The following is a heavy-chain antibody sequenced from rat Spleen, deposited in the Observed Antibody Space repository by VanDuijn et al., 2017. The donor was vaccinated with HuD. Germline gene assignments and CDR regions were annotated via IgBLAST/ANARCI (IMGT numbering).Heavy chain of an antibody. Sequence: EVQLVESGGGLVQPGRSLKLSCAVSGFTFSNFGFVWVRQAPTKGLEWVATISYDGSSTYYRDSVKGRFTISRDNAKSTLYLQMDSLRSEDTATYYCARSELMDAWGQGASVTVSS. D-gene: IGHD1-2*01. CDR3: ARSELMDA. CDR1: GFTFSNFG. CDR2: ISYDGSST. J-gene: IGHJ4*01. V-gene: IGHV5-29*01.